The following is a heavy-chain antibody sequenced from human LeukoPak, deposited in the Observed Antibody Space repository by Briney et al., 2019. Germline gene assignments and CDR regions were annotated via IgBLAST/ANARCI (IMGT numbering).Heavy chain of an antibody. CDR1: GFTFSSYG. CDR2: LSGSGGSI. D-gene: IGHD1-7*01. Sequence: PGGSLRLSCAASGFTFSSYGMSWVRQAPGKGLEWVSGLSGSGGSIYYADSVKGRFTISRDNSKNTLFLQMNSLRAEDTALYYCAKDEGHGNYPNYFDYWGQGTLVTVSS. V-gene: IGHV3-23*01. J-gene: IGHJ4*02. CDR3: AKDEGHGNYPNYFDY.